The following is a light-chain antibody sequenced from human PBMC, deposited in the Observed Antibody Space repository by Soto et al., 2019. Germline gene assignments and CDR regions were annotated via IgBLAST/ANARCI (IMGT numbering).Light chain of an antibody. V-gene: IGLV2-14*01. J-gene: IGLJ1*01. Sequence: QSVLTQPASVSGSPGQSITISCTGTSSDVGGYNYVSWYQQHPGKAPKLMISEVSNRPSGVSNRSSGSKSGNTASLTISGLQAEDEADYHCSSYTSSSTYVFGTGTKVTVL. CDR1: SSDVGGYNY. CDR3: SSYTSSSTYV. CDR2: EVS.